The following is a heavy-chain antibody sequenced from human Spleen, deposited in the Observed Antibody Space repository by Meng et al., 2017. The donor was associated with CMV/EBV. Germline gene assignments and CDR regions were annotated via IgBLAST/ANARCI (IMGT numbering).Heavy chain of an antibody. J-gene: IGHJ4*02. CDR1: GFTLSHYY. CDR3: ARAAADSLGMEVLIDY. V-gene: IGHV3-11*04. D-gene: IGHD6-13*01. Sequence: GESLKISCAASGFTLSHYYMSWIRQAPGKGLEWVSYISSSGSNTYYADSVKGRFTITRDNAKKSMFLQMNSLRAEDTAVYYCARAAADSLGMEVLIDYWGQGTLVTVSS. CDR2: ISSSGSNT.